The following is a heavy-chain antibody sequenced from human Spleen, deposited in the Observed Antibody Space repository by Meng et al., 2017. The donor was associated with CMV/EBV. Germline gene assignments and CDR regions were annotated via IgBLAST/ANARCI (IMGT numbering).Heavy chain of an antibody. J-gene: IGHJ4*02. D-gene: IGHD2-15*01. CDR1: GFTFSNYA. CDR3: AGLVVVAEFDY. V-gene: IGHV3-30-3*01. CDR2: ISYDGSNK. Sequence: GGSLRLSCAVSGFTFSNYAMHWVRQAPGKGLEWVAVISYDGSNKYYADSVKGRFTISRDNSKNTLYLQMNSLRAEDTAVYYCAGLVVVAEFDYWGQGTLVTVSS.